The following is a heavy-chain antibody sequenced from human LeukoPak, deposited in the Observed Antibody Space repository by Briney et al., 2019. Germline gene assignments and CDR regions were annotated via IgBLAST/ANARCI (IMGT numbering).Heavy chain of an antibody. D-gene: IGHD5-12*01. CDR3: AKVDSGYDSNYFDY. CDR2: ITSSGSTI. J-gene: IGHJ4*02. V-gene: IGHV3-11*01. Sequence: GGSLRLSCAASGFTFSDYYMSWIRQAPGKGLEWVSYITSSGSTIYYADSVKGRFAISRDNAKNSLYLQMNSLRAEDTALYYCAKVDSGYDSNYFDYWGQGTLVTVSS. CDR1: GFTFSDYY.